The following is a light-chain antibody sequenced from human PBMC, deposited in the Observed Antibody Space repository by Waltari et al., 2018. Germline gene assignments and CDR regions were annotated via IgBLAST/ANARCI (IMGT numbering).Light chain of an antibody. CDR3: FLSYSGARV. Sequence: QAVVPQEPSLTVSPGGTVTLTCGSSTGAVTPGPSPYWFQQKPGQAPQTLIYDTTDRHSWTPARFSGSLVGNKAALTLSGAQPEDEADYYCFLSYSGARVFGGGTKLTVL. V-gene: IGLV7-46*01. J-gene: IGLJ3*02. CDR1: TGAVTPGPS. CDR2: DTT.